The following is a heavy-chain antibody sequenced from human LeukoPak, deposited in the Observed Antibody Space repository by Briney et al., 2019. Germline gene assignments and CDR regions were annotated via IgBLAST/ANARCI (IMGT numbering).Heavy chain of an antibody. CDR3: ARGRYQLPVSV. Sequence: GGSLRLSCAASGFSFSSYEMNWVRQAPGKGLEWISYISTSGNTIYYADSVKGRFTISRDNAKNSLFLQMNSLRAEDTAVYYYARGRYQLPVSVWGKGTTVTVSS. CDR1: GFSFSSYE. D-gene: IGHD2-2*01. CDR2: ISTSGNTI. J-gene: IGHJ6*04. V-gene: IGHV3-48*03.